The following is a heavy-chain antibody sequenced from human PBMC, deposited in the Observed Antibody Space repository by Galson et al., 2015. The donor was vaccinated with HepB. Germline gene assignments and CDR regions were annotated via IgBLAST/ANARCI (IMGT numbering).Heavy chain of an antibody. CDR2: IVVGSGNT. Sequence: SVKVSCKASGFTFTSSAVQWVRQARGQRLEWIGWIVVGSGNTNYAQKFQERVTITRDMSTSTAYMELSSLRSEDTAVYYCAAGEEIGVSVAFDIWGQGTMVTVSS. CDR3: AAGEEIGVSVAFDI. V-gene: IGHV1-58*01. CDR1: GFTFTSSA. J-gene: IGHJ3*02. D-gene: IGHD2-8*01.